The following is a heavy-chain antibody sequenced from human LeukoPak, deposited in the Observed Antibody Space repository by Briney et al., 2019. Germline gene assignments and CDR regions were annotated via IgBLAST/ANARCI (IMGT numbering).Heavy chain of an antibody. J-gene: IGHJ4*02. Sequence: GGSLRLSCAAFGFSFDGYAMHWVRQTPGKGLEWVSGISWSSDYIDYADSVKGRFTISRDNAKNSLYLQMNSLRPEDTAFYYCAKEMDLSRYCSSTSCHPFDFWGQGTLVTVSS. CDR2: ISWSSDYI. D-gene: IGHD2-2*01. V-gene: IGHV3-9*01. CDR3: AKEMDLSRYCSSTSCHPFDF. CDR1: GFSFDGYA.